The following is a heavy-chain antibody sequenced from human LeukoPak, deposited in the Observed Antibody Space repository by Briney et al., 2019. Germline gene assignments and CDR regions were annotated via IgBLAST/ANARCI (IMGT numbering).Heavy chain of an antibody. Sequence: PSETLSLTCTVYGGSISTYYWSWIRQPPGKGLEWIGYIYYSGSTNYNPSLKSRVTISVDTSKYQFSLKVNSVTDADTAVYYCARGNWYFDYWGQGTLVTVSS. CDR2: IYYSGST. J-gene: IGHJ4*02. CDR3: ARGNWYFDY. D-gene: IGHD1-1*01. CDR1: GGSISTYY. V-gene: IGHV4-59*01.